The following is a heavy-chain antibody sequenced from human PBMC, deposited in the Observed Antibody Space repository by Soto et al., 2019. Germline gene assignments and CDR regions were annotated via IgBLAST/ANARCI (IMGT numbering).Heavy chain of an antibody. V-gene: IGHV3-9*02. CDR3: AKDCTSTTRFST. D-gene: IGHD2-2*01. CDR2: ISGNSDYI. Sequence: EVQLVESGGGLVQPGRSLRLSCAASGFTSDDYAMHWVRQPPGKGLEWVSSISGNSDYIGYADSVKGRFTISSDDAKSSLYLEMNSLRADDTALDYCAKDCTSTTRFSTWGRGTLVTVSS. CDR1: GFTSDDYA. J-gene: IGHJ4*02.